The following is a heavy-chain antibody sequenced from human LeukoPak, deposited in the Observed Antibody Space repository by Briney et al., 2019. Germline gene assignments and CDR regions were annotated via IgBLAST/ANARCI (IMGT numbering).Heavy chain of an antibody. CDR1: GYSISSGYY. V-gene: IGHV4-38-2*02. CDR3: ARATTVTTEFDY. D-gene: IGHD4-11*01. J-gene: IGHJ4*02. Sequence: SETLSLTCTVSGYSISSGYYWGWIRQPPGKGLEWIGSIYHSGSTYYNPSLKSRVTISVDTSKNQFSLKLSSVTAADTPVYYCARATTVTTEFDYWGQGTLVTVSS. CDR2: IYHSGST.